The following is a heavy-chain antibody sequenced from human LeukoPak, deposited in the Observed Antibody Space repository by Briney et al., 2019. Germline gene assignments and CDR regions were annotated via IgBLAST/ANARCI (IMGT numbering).Heavy chain of an antibody. CDR3: ARVYYYGSGSADI. J-gene: IGHJ3*02. CDR1: GGSVSSGSYY. CDR2: IYYSGST. D-gene: IGHD3-10*01. Sequence: KTSETLSLTCTVSGGSVSSGSYYWSWIRQPPGKGLEWIGYIYYSGSTNYNPSLKSRVTISVDTSKNQFSLKLSSVTAADTAVYYCARVYYYGSGSADIWGQGTMVTVSS. V-gene: IGHV4-61*01.